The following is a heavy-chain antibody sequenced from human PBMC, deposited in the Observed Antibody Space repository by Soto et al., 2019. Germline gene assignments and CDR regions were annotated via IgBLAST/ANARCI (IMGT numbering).Heavy chain of an antibody. V-gene: IGHV1-18*01. CDR1: VYTFTSYG. CDR2: ISTSKGNT. CDR3: ATRSPAFDL. J-gene: IGHJ4*02. Sequence: ASVKVSWKTSVYTFTSYGIAWVRQSPGQGLEWMGWISTSKGNTNYAQKFQGRVTMTTDTSTSTAYMELRSLRSDDTAVYYCATRSPAFDLWGQGTLVTVSS.